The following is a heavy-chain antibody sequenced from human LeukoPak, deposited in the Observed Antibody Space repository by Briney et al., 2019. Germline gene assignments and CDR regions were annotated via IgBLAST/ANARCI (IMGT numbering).Heavy chain of an antibody. J-gene: IGHJ3*02. CDR2: TYYRSKWYN. D-gene: IGHD2/OR15-2a*01. V-gene: IGHV6-1*01. CDR1: GDTVSSNSAA. CDR3: ARKYSSTWYDALDI. Sequence: SQTLSLTCAISGDTVSSNSAAWNWIRQSPSRGLEWLGRTYYRSKWYNDYAISVKSRITINPDTSKNQFSLQLNSVTPDDTAVYYCARKYSSTWYDALDIWGQGTMVTVSS.